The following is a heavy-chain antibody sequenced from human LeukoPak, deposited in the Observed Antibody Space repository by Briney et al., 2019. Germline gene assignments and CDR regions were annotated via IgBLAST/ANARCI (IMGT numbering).Heavy chain of an antibody. CDR1: GYTFTSYY. D-gene: IGHD5-24*01. J-gene: IGHJ4*02. Sequence: ASVKVSCKASGYTFTSYYMHWARQAPGQGLEWMGIINPSGGSTSYAQEFQGRVTMTRDTSTTTVYMELSSLRSEDTAVYYCASAGRDGYNYPGCDYWGQGTLVTVSS. V-gene: IGHV1-46*01. CDR2: INPSGGST. CDR3: ASAGRDGYNYPGCDY.